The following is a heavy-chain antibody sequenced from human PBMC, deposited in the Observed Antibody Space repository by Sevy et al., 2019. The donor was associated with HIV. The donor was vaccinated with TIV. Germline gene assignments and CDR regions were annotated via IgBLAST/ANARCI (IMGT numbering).Heavy chain of an antibody. CDR3: AREGLGGFSYSLDC. CDR1: GFTFSSYW. D-gene: IGHD5-18*01. Sequence: GGSLRLSCAASGFTFSSYWMSWVRLAPVKGLEWVATVKEDGSEKSYVDSVKGRFTISRDNAKITLYLQMNSLRVDDTALYYCAREGLGGFSYSLDCWGQGTLVTVSS. CDR2: VKEDGSEK. V-gene: IGHV3-7*01. J-gene: IGHJ4*02.